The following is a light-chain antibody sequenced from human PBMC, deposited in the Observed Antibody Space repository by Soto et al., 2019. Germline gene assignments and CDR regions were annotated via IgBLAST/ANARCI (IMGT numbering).Light chain of an antibody. Sequence: QSALTQPASVSGAPGQSITISCTGTSSDVGAYNDVCWYQQYPGKAPKLMIYAVSTRSSGVSNRFAGSKSGNTASLTISGLQAEDEADYYGSSYTRSPSYVFGPGTKVTVL. V-gene: IGLV2-14*03. CDR2: AVS. CDR1: SSDVGAYND. CDR3: SSYTRSPSYV. J-gene: IGLJ1*01.